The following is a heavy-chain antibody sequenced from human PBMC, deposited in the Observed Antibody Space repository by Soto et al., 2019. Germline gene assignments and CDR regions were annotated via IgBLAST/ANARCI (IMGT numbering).Heavy chain of an antibody. J-gene: IGHJ4*02. CDR2: IFSSGST. D-gene: IGHD1-26*01. CDR3: ARGDQELDY. Sequence: WTWLRQPPGKGLEWIGYIFSSGSTNYNPSLQSRLTMSVDTSKNLFSLKLNSVTAADTAVYYCARGDQELDYWGQGTLVTVSS. V-gene: IGHV4-59*01.